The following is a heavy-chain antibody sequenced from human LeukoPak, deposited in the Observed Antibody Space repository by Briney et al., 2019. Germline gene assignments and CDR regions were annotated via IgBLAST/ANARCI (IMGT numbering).Heavy chain of an antibody. CDR1: GGSFSGYY. V-gene: IGHV4-34*01. Sequence: SETLSLTCAVYGGSFSGYYWSWIRQPPGKGLEWIGEINHSGSTNYNPSLKSRVTISVDTSKNQLSLRLTSVTAADTAVYYCARGGDYRFDYWGQGTLVTVSS. CDR2: INHSGST. CDR3: ARGGDYRFDY. D-gene: IGHD4-17*01. J-gene: IGHJ4*02.